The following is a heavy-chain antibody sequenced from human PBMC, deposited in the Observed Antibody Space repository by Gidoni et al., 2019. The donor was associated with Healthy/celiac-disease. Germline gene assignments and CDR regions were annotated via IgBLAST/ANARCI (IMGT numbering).Heavy chain of an antibody. Sequence: QVQLVQSGAEVKKPGSSVKVTCKASGGTFSTYGLSWVRQAPGPGLEGVGGIVPVVGTGDYAQKFQGRVTITADESTSTAYMELSNLRSEDTAVYYCARKGERWDVLEKFYFGVDVWGQGTTVTVSS. CDR1: GGTFSTYG. CDR2: IVPVVGTG. V-gene: IGHV1-69*01. J-gene: IGHJ6*02. CDR3: ARKGERWDVLEKFYFGVDV. D-gene: IGHD3-10*01.